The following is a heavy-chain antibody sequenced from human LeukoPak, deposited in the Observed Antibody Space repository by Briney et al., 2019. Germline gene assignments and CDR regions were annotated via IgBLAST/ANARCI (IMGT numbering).Heavy chain of an antibody. D-gene: IGHD6-19*01. CDR3: AREDGIAVAGTKFDY. CDR2: TRNKANSYTT. Sequence: PGGSLRLSCAASGFTFSDHYMDWVRQAPGKGLEWVGRTRNKANSYTTEYAASVKGRFTISRDDSKNSLYLQMNSLKTEDTAVYYCAREDGIAVAGTKFDYWGQGTLVTVSS. V-gene: IGHV3-72*01. CDR1: GFTFSDHY. J-gene: IGHJ4*02.